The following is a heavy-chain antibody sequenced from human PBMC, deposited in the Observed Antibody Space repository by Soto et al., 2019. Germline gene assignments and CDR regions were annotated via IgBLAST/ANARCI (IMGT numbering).Heavy chain of an antibody. V-gene: IGHV1-8*01. D-gene: IGHD3-10*01. CDR3: ARARGAASFDL. Sequence: QVHLVQSGAEVKKPGASVMVSCKASGYSFGHFDIHWVRKAAGQGLEGMGWVSPNSGNTGYAQRFQSRITMTRDTSKSTAYMEVKSLTSADTAIYYCARARGAASFDLWGQGTLVTASS. J-gene: IGHJ5*02. CDR1: GYSFGHFD. CDR2: VSPNSGNT.